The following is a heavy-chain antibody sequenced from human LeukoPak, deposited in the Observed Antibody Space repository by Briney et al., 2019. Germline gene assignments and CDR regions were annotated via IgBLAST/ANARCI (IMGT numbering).Heavy chain of an antibody. V-gene: IGHV4-34*01. D-gene: IGHD3-3*01. CDR2: INHSGST. CDR1: GGSFSGYY. J-gene: IGHJ6*02. CDR3: ARGVLRFLEWSSDYGMDV. Sequence: SETLSLTCAVYGGSFSGYYWSWIRQPPGKGLEWIGEINHSGSTNYNPSLKSRVTISVDTSKNQFSLKLSSVTAADTAVYYCARGVLRFLEWSSDYGMDVWGQGTTVTVSS.